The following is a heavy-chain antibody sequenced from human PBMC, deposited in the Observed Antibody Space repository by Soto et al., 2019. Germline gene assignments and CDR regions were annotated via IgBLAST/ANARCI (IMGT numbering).Heavy chain of an antibody. V-gene: IGHV3-11*06. CDR3: ARIFVVITATLDAFDV. CDR2: ISSGSSYT. D-gene: IGHD2-15*01. Sequence: GSLRLSCAASGFIFSDYYMGWIRQAPGKGLEWISLISSGSSYTNYADSVKGRFTISRDNAKNSLYLQMNSLRADDAAVYFCARIFVVITATLDAFDVWGQGTKVTVSS. J-gene: IGHJ3*01. CDR1: GFIFSDYY.